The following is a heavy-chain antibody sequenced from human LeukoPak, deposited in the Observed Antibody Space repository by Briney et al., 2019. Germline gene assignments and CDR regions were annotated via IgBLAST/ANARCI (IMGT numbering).Heavy chain of an antibody. J-gene: IGHJ4*02. D-gene: IGHD3-22*01. CDR1: GFTFSTYW. V-gene: IGHV3-7*01. Sequence: GGSLRPSCEGSGFTFSTYWMDWVRQSPGKRLEWVASIHPDGSQKDYGESVKGRFSISRDNAKKSLYLQMNSLRAEDTATYYCATDRGYSSFDYWGQGTLVTVSS. CDR3: ATDRGYSSFDY. CDR2: IHPDGSQK.